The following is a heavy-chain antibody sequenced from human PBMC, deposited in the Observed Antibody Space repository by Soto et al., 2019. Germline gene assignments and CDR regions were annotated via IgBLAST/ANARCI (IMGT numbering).Heavy chain of an antibody. CDR1: GFTFSSYW. CDR3: ARVKYYDFWSGYPLRGYYYYMDV. CDR2: INSDGSST. J-gene: IGHJ6*03. Sequence: GGSLRLSCAASGFTFSSYWMHWVRQAPGKGLVWVSRINSDGSSTSYADSVKGRFTISRDNAKNTLYLQMNSLRAEDTAVYYCARVKYYDFWSGYPLRGYYYYMDVWGKGTTVTVSS. D-gene: IGHD3-3*01. V-gene: IGHV3-74*01.